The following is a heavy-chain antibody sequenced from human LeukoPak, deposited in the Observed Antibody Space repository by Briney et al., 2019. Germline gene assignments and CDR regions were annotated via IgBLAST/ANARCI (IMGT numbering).Heavy chain of an antibody. CDR1: GGSISSYY. D-gene: IGHD4-17*01. CDR2: IYYSGST. CDR3: ARSYYGDHRYYFDY. Sequence: SETLSLTCTVSGGSISSYYWSWIRQPPGKGLEWIGYIYYSGSTNYNPSLKSRVTISVDTSKNQFSLKLSSVTAADTAVYYCARSYYGDHRYYFDYWGQGTLVTVSS. V-gene: IGHV4-59*08. J-gene: IGHJ4*02.